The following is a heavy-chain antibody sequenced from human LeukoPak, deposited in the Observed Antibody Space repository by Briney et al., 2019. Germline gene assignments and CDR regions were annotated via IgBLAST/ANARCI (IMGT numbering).Heavy chain of an antibody. CDR3: ARHGTTMTPRYYYGMDV. CDR2: IYYSGST. CDR1: GVSISGYY. J-gene: IGHJ6*02. Sequence: PSETLSLTCTVSGVSISGYYWSWIRQPPGKGLEWIGYIYYSGSTNYNPSLKSRVTISVDTSKNQFSLKLSSVTAADTAVYYCARHGTTMTPRYYYGMDVWGQGTTVTVSS. D-gene: IGHD4-17*01. V-gene: IGHV4-59*08.